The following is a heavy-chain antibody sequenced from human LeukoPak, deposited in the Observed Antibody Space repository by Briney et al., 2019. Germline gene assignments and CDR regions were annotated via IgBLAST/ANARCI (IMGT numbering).Heavy chain of an antibody. V-gene: IGHV3-21*01. CDR2: ISSGSSYI. CDR3: ARDLSYYYDSSGYYSGNY. J-gene: IGHJ4*02. CDR1: GFTFSSYN. D-gene: IGHD3-22*01. Sequence: GGSLRLSCAASGFTFSSYNMNWVRQTPGKGPEWVSSISSGSSYIYYADSVKGRFTISRDNAKNSLYLQMNSLRAEDTAVYYCARDLSYYYDSSGYYSGNYWGQGTLVTVSS.